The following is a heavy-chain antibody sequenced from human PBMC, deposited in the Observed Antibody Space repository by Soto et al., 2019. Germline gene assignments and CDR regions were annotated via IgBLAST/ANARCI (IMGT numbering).Heavy chain of an antibody. CDR2: IYPGDSDT. J-gene: IGHJ5*02. Sequence: GESLKISCKGSGYSFTSYWIGWVRQMPGKGLEWMGIIYPGDSDTRYSPSFEGQVTISADKSISTAYLQWSSLKASDTAMYYCAKTVITASFYNRFRPWGQGTLVTVSS. CDR3: AKTVITASFYNRFRP. D-gene: IGHD2-2*01. CDR1: GYSFTSYW. V-gene: IGHV5-51*01.